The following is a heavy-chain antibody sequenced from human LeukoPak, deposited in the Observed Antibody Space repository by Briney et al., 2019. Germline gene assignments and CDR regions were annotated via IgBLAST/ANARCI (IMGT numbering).Heavy chain of an antibody. V-gene: IGHV4-59*01. CDR2: IYYSGST. Sequence: SETLSLTCTVSGGSISSYYWSWIRQPPGKGLEWIGYIYYSGSTNYNPSLKSRVTMSVDTSKNQFSLKLSSVTAADTAVYYCARVGYSYGASWFDPWGQGTLVTVSS. CDR1: GGSISSYY. CDR3: ARVGYSYGASWFDP. D-gene: IGHD5-18*01. J-gene: IGHJ5*02.